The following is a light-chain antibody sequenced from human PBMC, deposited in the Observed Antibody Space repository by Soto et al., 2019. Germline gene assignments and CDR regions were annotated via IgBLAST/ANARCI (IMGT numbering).Light chain of an antibody. CDR3: ATWDDRLNVV. Sequence: QSVLTQSPSASGTPGQRVSISCSGSTSNIGTNTVSWYQHVPGTAPKLLIYSNDQRPSAVPGRFSGSKSGTSASLAISGLLSEDEAYYYCATWDDRLNVVFGGGTKLTVL. CDR1: TSNIGTNT. J-gene: IGLJ2*01. V-gene: IGLV1-44*01. CDR2: SND.